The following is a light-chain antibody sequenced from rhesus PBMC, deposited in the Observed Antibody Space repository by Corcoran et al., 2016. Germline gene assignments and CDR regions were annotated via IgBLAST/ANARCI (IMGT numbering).Light chain of an antibody. J-gene: IGKJ2*01. CDR2: EAS. CDR3: LQYNSSPYS. CDR1: QGISRW. Sequence: DIQMTQSPSSLSASVGDTVTISCQASQGISRWLAWYQQKPGKAPKHLIYEASSLQSGVPSRFSGSGSGTDFTLTIISLQPEDFATYYCLQYNSSPYSFGQGTKVEIK. V-gene: IGKV1-22*01.